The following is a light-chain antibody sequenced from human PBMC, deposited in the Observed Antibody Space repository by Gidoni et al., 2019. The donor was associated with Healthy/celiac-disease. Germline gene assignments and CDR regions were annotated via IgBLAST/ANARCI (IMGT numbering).Light chain of an antibody. J-gene: IGKJ4*01. CDR2: GAS. Sequence: TQSPATLSVSPGERATLSCRASQSVSSNLAWYQQKPGQAPRLLIYGASTRATGIPARFSGSGSGTEFTLTISSLQSEDFAVYYCQQYNNWPPLTFGGGTKVEIK. V-gene: IGKV3-15*01. CDR1: QSVSSN. CDR3: QQYNNWPPLT.